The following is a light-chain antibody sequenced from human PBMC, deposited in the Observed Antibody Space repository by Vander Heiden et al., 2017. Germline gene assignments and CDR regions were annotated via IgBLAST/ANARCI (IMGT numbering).Light chain of an antibody. CDR3: QEWDSSTVV. CDR2: QDS. CDR1: KLGDKY. V-gene: IGLV3-1*01. J-gene: IGLJ2*01. Sequence: SYELTQPPSVPVSPGQTASITCSGDKLGDKYACWYQQKPGPSPVLCSYQDSKRASGIPDCVSGSNSATTVTLTSRGTQAVDDYYYYSQEWDSSTVVFGGGTKLTVL.